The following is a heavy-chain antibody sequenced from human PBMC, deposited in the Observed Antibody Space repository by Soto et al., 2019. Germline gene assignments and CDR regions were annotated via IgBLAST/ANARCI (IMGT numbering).Heavy chain of an antibody. CDR3: TSTIFGVVIPGGYYYGMDV. CDR1: GFTFGDHA. Sequence: GGSLRLSCTTSGFTFGDHAMSWFRQAPGKGLEWVGFIRAKTYGGTTEYAASVKGRFTISRDDSISIAYLQMNSLKTEDTAVYYCTSTIFGVVIPGGYYYGMDVWGQGPTVTVSS. V-gene: IGHV3-49*03. D-gene: IGHD3-3*01. CDR2: IRAKTYGGTT. J-gene: IGHJ6*02.